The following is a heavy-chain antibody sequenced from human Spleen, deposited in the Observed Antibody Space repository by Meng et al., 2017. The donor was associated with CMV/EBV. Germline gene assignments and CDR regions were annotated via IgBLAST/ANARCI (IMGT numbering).Heavy chain of an antibody. CDR3: ARDSPYSSSWYFDY. J-gene: IGHJ4*02. CDR2: IYYSGST. D-gene: IGHD6-13*01. CDR1: GGSISSSGYY. Sequence: SGGSISSSGYYWSWIRQHPGWGLEWIGYIYYSGSTYYNPSLNSRVTISVDTSKNQFSLKLSSVTAADTAVYYCARDSPYSSSWYFDYWGQGTLVTVSS. V-gene: IGHV4-31*02.